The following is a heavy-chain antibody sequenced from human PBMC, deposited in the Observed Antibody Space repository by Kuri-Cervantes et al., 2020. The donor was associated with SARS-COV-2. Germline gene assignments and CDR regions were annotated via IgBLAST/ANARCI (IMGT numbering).Heavy chain of an antibody. J-gene: IGHJ4*02. CDR3: ARGEGSRGLMVVLGWRGAGRLDF. CDR2: INPNSGGT. V-gene: IGHV1-2*04. Sequence: ASVKVSCKASGYTFTGYYMHWVRQAPGQGLEWMGWINPNSGGTNYAQKFQGWVTMTRDTSISTAYMELSRLRSDDTAVFYCARGEGSRGLMVVLGWRGAGRLDFWGQGTLVTVSS. D-gene: IGHD3-10*01. CDR1: GYTFTGYY.